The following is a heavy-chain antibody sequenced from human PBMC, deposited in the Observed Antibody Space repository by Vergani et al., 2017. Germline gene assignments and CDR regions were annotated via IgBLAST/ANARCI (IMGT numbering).Heavy chain of an antibody. Sequence: QVQLVQSGAEVKKPGASVKVSCKASGYTFTSYYMHWVRQVPGQGLEWMGIINPSGGSTSYTQKFQGRVTMTRDTSTSTVYMELSSLRSEETAVYYCARVYGYYVDYWGQGTLVTVSS. CDR2: INPSGGST. D-gene: IGHD4-17*01. J-gene: IGHJ4*02. CDR3: ARVYGYYVDY. CDR1: GYTFTSYY. V-gene: IGHV1-46*01.